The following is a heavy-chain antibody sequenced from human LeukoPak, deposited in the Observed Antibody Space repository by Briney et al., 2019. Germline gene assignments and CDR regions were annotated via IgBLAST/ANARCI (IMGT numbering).Heavy chain of an antibody. Sequence: ASVKVSCKASGYTFTGYYMHWVRQAPGQGLEWMGWINPNSGGTNYAQKFQGRVTMTRDTSISTAYMELSRLRSDDTAVYYCARANIVVVPAATQYFQHWGQGTLVTVSS. CDR2: INPNSGGT. CDR1: GYTFTGYY. V-gene: IGHV1-2*02. D-gene: IGHD2-2*01. J-gene: IGHJ1*01. CDR3: ARANIVVVPAATQYFQH.